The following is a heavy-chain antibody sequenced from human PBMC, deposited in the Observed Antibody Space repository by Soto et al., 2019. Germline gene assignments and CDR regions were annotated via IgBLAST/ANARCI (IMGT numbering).Heavy chain of an antibody. D-gene: IGHD1-1*01. CDR3: TRVRMERKRDFDY. CDR2: IKSKTDGGTT. CDR1: GFTFSNAW. V-gene: IGHV3-15*07. Sequence: PGGSLRLSCAASGFTFSNAWMNWVRQAPGKGLEWVGRIKSKTDGGTTEYAASVKGRFTISRDDFKSIAYLQMNSLKTEDTAVYYCTRVRMERKRDFDYWVQGTLVTVSS. J-gene: IGHJ4*02.